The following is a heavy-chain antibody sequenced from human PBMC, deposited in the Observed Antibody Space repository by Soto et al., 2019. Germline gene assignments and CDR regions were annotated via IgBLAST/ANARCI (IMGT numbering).Heavy chain of an antibody. CDR2: INPNSGGT. D-gene: IGHD2-2*01. J-gene: IGHJ6*02. V-gene: IGHV1-2*04. Sequence: ASVKVSCKASGYXFTGYYMHWVRQAPGQGLEWMGWINPNSGGTNYAQKFQGWVTMTRDTSISTAYMELSRLRSDDTAVYYCARGGPSRPPPVYYYYGMDVWGQGTTVTVSS. CDR1: GYXFTGYY. CDR3: ARGGPSRPPPVYYYYGMDV.